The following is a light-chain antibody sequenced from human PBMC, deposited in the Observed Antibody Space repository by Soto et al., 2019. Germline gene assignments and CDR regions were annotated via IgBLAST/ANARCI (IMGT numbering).Light chain of an antibody. J-gene: IGKJ4*01. V-gene: IGKV3D-15*01. Sequence: EIVLTQSPATLSVSPGERAALSCRASQSVSNNLAWYQQKPGQPPRLLIFGASTRATGIPARFSGSGSEAEFALTISTLQSEDFAVYYCQQYSVWPLTFGGGTKXEIK. CDR3: QQYSVWPLT. CDR2: GAS. CDR1: QSVSNN.